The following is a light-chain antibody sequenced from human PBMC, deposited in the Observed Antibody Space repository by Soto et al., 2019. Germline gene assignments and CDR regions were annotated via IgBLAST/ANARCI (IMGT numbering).Light chain of an antibody. CDR2: GAS. Sequence: EIVLAQSPGTLSLSPGERATLACRASQSVSSSYLAWYQQKPGQAPRLLIYGASARATGIPDRFSGSGSGTDFTLSTSRLEPEDFAVYYCQQYASSSLTFGGGTKVEIK. CDR1: QSVSSSY. CDR3: QQYASSSLT. J-gene: IGKJ4*01. V-gene: IGKV3-20*01.